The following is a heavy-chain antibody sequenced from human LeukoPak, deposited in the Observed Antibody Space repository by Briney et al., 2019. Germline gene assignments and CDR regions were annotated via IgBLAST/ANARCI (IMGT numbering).Heavy chain of an antibody. CDR3: ARGVMITFGGVITPSDY. J-gene: IGHJ4*02. CDR1: GFTFSSYS. V-gene: IGHV3-21*01. D-gene: IGHD3-16*02. Sequence: PGGSLRLSCAASGFTFSSYSMNWVRQAPGKGLEWVSSISSGSSYIYYADSVKGRFTISRDNARNSLYLQMNSLRAEDTAVYYCARGVMITFGGVITPSDYWGQGTLVTVSS. CDR2: ISSGSSYI.